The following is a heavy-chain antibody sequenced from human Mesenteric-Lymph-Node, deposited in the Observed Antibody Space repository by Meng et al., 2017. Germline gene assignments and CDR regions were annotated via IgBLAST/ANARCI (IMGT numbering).Heavy chain of an antibody. CDR2: IYYSGST. CDR1: GGSIGNSGYF. D-gene: IGHD4-17*01. Sequence: VQLQESGPGLVKPSQTLSLTCTVSGGSIGNSGYFWSWIRQHPGKGLEWIGYIYYSGSTYYNPSLQSRVTMSVDTSKNQFSLKMNSVTAADTAVYYCARGPTTYFDYWGQGTLVTVSS. V-gene: IGHV4-30-4*01. CDR3: ARGPTTYFDY. J-gene: IGHJ4*02.